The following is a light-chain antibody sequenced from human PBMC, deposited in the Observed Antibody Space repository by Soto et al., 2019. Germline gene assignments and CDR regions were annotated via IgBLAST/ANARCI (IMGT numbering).Light chain of an antibody. V-gene: IGKV3-20*01. CDR3: QQNASSLLT. CDR2: GTS. CDR1: QSVSSKY. Sequence: EIVLTQSPGTLSLSPGERATLSCRASQSVSSKYLAWYQQKPGQPPRVLIDGTSIRATGIPERFSGGGSGTDFTLTIPRLESEDFAVNYCQQNASSLLTFGPGTKVDFK. J-gene: IGKJ3*01.